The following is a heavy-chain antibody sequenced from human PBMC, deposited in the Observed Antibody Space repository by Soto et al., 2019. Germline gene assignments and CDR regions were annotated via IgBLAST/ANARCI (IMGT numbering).Heavy chain of an antibody. CDR2: INPDSGRT. Sequence: QVQLVQSGPEVGKTGASVKVSCKASGYTFTGYYLHWVRQAPGQGLEWMGYINPDSGRTRYAQKFQGTVTMTRDTSITTAYLELSSLKYDDSAIFYCALSFSQTNIDVWGQGTTVIVSS. J-gene: IGHJ6*01. V-gene: IGHV1-2*02. CDR1: GYTFTGYY. CDR3: ALSFSQTNIDV.